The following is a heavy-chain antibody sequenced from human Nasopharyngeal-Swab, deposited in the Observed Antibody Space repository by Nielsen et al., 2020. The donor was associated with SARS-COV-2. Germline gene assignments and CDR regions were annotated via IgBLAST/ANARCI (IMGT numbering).Heavy chain of an antibody. CDR1: GFTFSTYA. Sequence: GESLKISCAASGFTFSTYAMTWVRQAPGKGLEWVSTIDAGGSNTFYADSVKGRFTISRDNSKNTLYLQMNSLRADDTAVYYCARDRGGYSYSYLHLEYWGQGTLVTVSS. CDR2: IDAGGSNT. D-gene: IGHD5-18*01. CDR3: ARDRGGYSYSYLHLEY. J-gene: IGHJ4*02. V-gene: IGHV3-23*01.